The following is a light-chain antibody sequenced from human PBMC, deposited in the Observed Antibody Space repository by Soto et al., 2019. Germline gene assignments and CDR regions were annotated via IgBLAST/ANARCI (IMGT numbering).Light chain of an antibody. Sequence: EIVLTQSPGILSLSLGEGAALSCRASQSVSSDYLAWYQQKPGQAPRLLIYGASNRATGIPDRFSGSGSGTDFTLTISRLEPEDFAVYYCQQYGSLSWTFGQGTKVEIK. CDR1: QSVSSDY. J-gene: IGKJ1*01. CDR2: GAS. CDR3: QQYGSLSWT. V-gene: IGKV3-20*01.